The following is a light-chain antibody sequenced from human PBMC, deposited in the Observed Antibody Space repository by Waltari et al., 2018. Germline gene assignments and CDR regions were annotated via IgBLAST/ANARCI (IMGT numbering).Light chain of an antibody. CDR1: SSNIGGTT. Sequence: QSVLTQPPSASGTPGQRVTISCSGSSSNIGGTTVNWYQQLPGTAPKLLIYSNNRRPSGVPDRFSGSKSGTSASLAISGLQSEDEADYYCAAWDDSLNGWVFGGGTKLTVL. V-gene: IGLV1-44*01. J-gene: IGLJ3*02. CDR2: SNN. CDR3: AAWDDSLNGWV.